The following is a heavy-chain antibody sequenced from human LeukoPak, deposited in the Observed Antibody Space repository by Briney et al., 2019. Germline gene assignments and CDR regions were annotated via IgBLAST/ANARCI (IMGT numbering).Heavy chain of an antibody. J-gene: IGHJ4*02. Sequence: GESLQISCKGSGYIFTTYWIGWVRQMPGKGLEWMGIIYPGDSDTRYSPSFQGQVTISADKSISTAYLQWSSLKASDTAMYYCARQWSSGWSFFDYWGQGTLVTVSS. V-gene: IGHV5-51*01. CDR2: IYPGDSDT. CDR1: GYIFTTYW. CDR3: ARQWSSGWSFFDY. D-gene: IGHD6-19*01.